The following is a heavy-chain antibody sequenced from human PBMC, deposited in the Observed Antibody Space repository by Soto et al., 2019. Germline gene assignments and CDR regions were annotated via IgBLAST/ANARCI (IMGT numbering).Heavy chain of an antibody. D-gene: IGHD3-22*01. CDR1: GFTFSNYW. Sequence: GGSLRLSCAASGFTFSNYWMSWVRQAPGKGLEWVANIKQDGSQKWYVDSVKGRFTMSRDNAKNSLYLQMNSLRAEDTAVYYYAWGDYYETSGPYSDVLDFWGQGTMVTVSS. CDR2: IKQDGSQK. V-gene: IGHV3-7*04. CDR3: AWGDYYETSGPYSDVLDF. J-gene: IGHJ3*01.